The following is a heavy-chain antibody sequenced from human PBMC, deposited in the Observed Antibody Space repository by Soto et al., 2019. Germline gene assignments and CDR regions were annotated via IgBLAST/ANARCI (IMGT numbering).Heavy chain of an antibody. CDR1: GYTFTKYA. CDR3: ARYEDY. D-gene: IGHD3-3*01. V-gene: IGHV1-3*01. J-gene: IGHJ4*02. CDR2: INAGNGNT. Sequence: QVQLVQSGAEVKKPGASVKVSCKTSGYTFTKYALHWVRQAPGQRLEWMGWINAGNGNTKYSQKFQDRVSITRDKSASTVYMEVSSLRSEDTAVYYCARYEDYWGQGTLVTVSS.